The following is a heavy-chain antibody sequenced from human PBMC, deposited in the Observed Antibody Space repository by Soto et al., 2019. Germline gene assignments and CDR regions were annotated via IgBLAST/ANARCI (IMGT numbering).Heavy chain of an antibody. CDR1: GYTFTAYD. V-gene: IGHV1-2*02. CDR3: ARSSGRFSDFDY. J-gene: IGHJ4*02. Sequence: ASVKVSCKASGYTFTAYDLHWVRQAPGQGLEWMGWINPNTGDTDYAQKFQGRVTMTRDTSITTAYMEVSRLTSDDTAVFYCARSSGRFSDFDYWGQGTLLTVSS. D-gene: IGHD1-26*01. CDR2: INPNTGDT.